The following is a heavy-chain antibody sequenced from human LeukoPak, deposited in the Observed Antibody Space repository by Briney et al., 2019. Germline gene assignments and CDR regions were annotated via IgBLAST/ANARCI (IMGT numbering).Heavy chain of an antibody. V-gene: IGHV3-30*18. CDR3: AKEGGDYGSGSYANWFDP. D-gene: IGHD3-10*01. J-gene: IGHJ5*02. CDR2: ISYGGSNK. Sequence: GGSLRLSCAASGFTFSSYGMHWVRQAPGKGLEWVAVISYGGSNKYYADSVKGRFTISRDNSKNTLYLQMNSLRAEDTAVYYCAKEGGDYGSGSYANWFDPWGQGTLVTVSS. CDR1: GFTFSSYG.